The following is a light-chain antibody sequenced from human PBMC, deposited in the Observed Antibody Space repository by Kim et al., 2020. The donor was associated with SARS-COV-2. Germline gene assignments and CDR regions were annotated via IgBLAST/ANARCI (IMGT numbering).Light chain of an antibody. CDR3: QQYFNWPPVT. V-gene: IGKV3-15*01. CDR1: QSVRSK. Sequence: SPGESATLSCRASQSVRSKLDCYQHKPGQAPRLLIHTISTRATGVPARFSGSGSGTEFTLTIDSLQSEDFAVYYCQQYFNWPPVTFGGGTKVDIK. J-gene: IGKJ4*01. CDR2: TIS.